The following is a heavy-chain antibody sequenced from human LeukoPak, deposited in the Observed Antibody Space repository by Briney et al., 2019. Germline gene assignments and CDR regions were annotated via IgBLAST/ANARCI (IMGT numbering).Heavy chain of an antibody. CDR1: GGSISSYY. D-gene: IGHD2-2*02. CDR2: IYYSGST. Sequence: SETLSLTCAVSGGSISSYYWSWIRQPPGKGLEWIGYIYYSGSTNYNLSLKSRVTISVDTSKNQFSPKLSSVTAADTAVYYCARGLIVPSTIFDYWGQGALVTVSS. J-gene: IGHJ4*02. V-gene: IGHV4-59*12. CDR3: ARGLIVPSTIFDY.